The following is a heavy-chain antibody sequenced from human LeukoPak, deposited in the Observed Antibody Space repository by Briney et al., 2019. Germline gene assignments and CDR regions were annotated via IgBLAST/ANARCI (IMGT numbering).Heavy chain of an antibody. V-gene: IGHV3-48*03. CDR1: GSTFSSYE. CDR3: ARVEWIVGFDY. D-gene: IGHD1-26*01. CDR2: ISSSGSTI. Sequence: GGSLRLSCAASGSTFSSYEMNWVRQAPGKGLEWVSYISSSGSTIYYPDSVKGRFTISRDNAKNALYLQMNSLRAEDTAVYYCARVEWIVGFDYWGQGTLVTVSS. J-gene: IGHJ4*02.